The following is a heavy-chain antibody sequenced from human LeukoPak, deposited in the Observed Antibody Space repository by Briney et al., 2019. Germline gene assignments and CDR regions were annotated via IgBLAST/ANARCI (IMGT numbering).Heavy chain of an antibody. CDR3: ARGVEPLAANTLAY. CDR2: LYSDGNT. CDR1: GFTVITNC. D-gene: IGHD1-14*01. J-gene: IGHJ4*02. V-gene: IGHV3-53*01. Sequence: AGGCLRLSYAASGFTVITNCMTCVRQAPGKWPEWVSVLYSDGNTKYADSVQGRFTISRDNSKNALYLEMNSLRADDTAVYYCARGVEPLAANTLAYWGQGTLVTVSS.